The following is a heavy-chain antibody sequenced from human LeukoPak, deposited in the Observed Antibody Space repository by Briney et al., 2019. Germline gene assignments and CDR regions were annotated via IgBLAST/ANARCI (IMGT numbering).Heavy chain of an antibody. CDR3: ARVNTELRYFDWLLTSNWFDP. J-gene: IGHJ5*02. CDR1: GGSISSYY. CDR2: IYTSGST. Sequence: PSETLSLTCTVSGGSISSYYWSWIRQPAGKGLEWIGRIYTSGSTNYNPSLKSRVTMSVDTSKNQFSLKLSSVTAADTAVYYCARVNTELRYFDWLLTSNWFDPWSQGTLVTVSS. V-gene: IGHV4-4*07. D-gene: IGHD3-9*01.